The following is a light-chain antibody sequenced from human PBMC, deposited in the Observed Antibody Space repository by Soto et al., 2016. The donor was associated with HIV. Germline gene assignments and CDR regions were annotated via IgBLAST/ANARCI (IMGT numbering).Light chain of an antibody. CDR2: GKN. V-gene: IGLV3-19*01. J-gene: IGLJ2*01. CDR1: NIGSKT. Sequence: SYVLTQPPSLSVAPGKTASFTCGGDNIGSKTVHWYQQKPGQAPVLVIFGKNNRPSGIPDRFSGSSSGNTASLTITGAQAEDEADYYCNSRDSSDDRLAIFGGGTKLTVL. CDR3: NSRDSSDDRLAI.